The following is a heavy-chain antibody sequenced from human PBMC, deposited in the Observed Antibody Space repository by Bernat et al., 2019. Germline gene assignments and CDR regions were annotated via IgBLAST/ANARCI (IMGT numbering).Heavy chain of an antibody. CDR1: GFTFSNAW. D-gene: IGHD6-19*01. Sequence: EVQLVESGGALVKPGGSLRLSCVVSGFTFSNAWMNWVRQAPGKGLEWVARIRRKADGEATDYAAPVKGRFTISREDPKNTLYLEMNSLKSEDTAVYYCITDAARRQAAGTGYWGHGTQVTVSS. V-gene: IGHV3-15*02. J-gene: IGHJ4*01. CDR2: IRRKADGEAT. CDR3: ITDAARRQAAGTGY.